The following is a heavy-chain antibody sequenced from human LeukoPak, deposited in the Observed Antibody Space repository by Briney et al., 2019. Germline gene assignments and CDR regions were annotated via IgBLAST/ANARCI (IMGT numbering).Heavy chain of an antibody. CDR1: GGSFSGYY. V-gene: IGHV4-34*01. D-gene: IGHD2-15*01. CDR3: ARTPYCTGGSCYGIDY. CDR2: INHSGST. J-gene: IGHJ4*02. Sequence: SETLSLTCAVYGGSFSGYYWSWIRQPPGKGLEWIGEINHSGSTNYNPSLKSRVTISVDTSNNQFSLKLSSVTAADTAVYYCARTPYCTGGSCYGIDYWGQGTLVTVSS.